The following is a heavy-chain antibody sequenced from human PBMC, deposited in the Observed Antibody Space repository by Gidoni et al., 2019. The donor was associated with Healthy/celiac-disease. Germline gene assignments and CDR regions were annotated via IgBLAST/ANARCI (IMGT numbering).Heavy chain of an antibody. D-gene: IGHD3-10*01. Sequence: QLQLQESGPGLVKPSETLSLTCTVSGGPISSSSYYWGWIRQPPGKGLEWIGSIYYSGSTYYNPSLKSRVTISVDTSKNQFSLKLSSVTAADTAVYYCARLRYGSYGMDVWGQGTTVTVSS. V-gene: IGHV4-39*01. CDR2: IYYSGST. CDR3: ARLRYGSYGMDV. CDR1: GGPISSSSYY. J-gene: IGHJ6*02.